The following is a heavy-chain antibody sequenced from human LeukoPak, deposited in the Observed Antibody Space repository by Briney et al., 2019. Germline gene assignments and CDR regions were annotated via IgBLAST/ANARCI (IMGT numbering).Heavy chain of an antibody. CDR1: GFTFSSYG. V-gene: IGHV3-30*02. D-gene: IGHD1-20*01. CDR2: IRFDGSNK. J-gene: IGHJ4*02. Sequence: PGGSLRLSCAASGFTFSSYGMHWVRQAPGKGLEWVAFIRFDGSNKYYADSVKGRFTISRDNSKNMLYLQMNSLRAEDTAVYYCARGGSGYNWNDGDYWGQGTLVTVSS. CDR3: ARGGSGYNWNDGDY.